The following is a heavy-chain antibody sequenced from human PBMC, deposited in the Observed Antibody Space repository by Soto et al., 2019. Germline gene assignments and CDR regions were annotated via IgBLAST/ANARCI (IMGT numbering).Heavy chain of an antibody. CDR2: ISYDGSNK. J-gene: IGHJ4*02. V-gene: IGHV3-30*03. Sequence: QVQLVESGGGVVQPGRSLRLSCAASGFTFSSYGMHWVRQAPGKGLEWVAVISYDGSNKYYADSVKGRFTISRDNSKNTLYLQMNSLRAEDTAVYYCATNGTAELADYWGQGTLVTVSS. CDR1: GFTFSSYG. D-gene: IGHD1-26*01. CDR3: ATNGTAELADY.